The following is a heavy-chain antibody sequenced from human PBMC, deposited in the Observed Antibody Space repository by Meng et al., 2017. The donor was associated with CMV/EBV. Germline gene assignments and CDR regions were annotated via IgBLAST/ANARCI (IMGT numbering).Heavy chain of an antibody. CDR2: ISSSSSYI. Sequence: GESLKISCAASGFTFSSYSMNWVRQAPGKGLEWVSSISSSSSYIYYADSVKGRFTISRDNAKNSLYLQMNSLRAEDTAVYYCARYLSIAAQFPREGMAFWCQGPTVPFSS. J-gene: IGHJ6*02. D-gene: IGHD6-13*01. V-gene: IGHV3-21*01. CDR1: GFTFSSYS. CDR3: ARYLSIAAQFPREGMAF.